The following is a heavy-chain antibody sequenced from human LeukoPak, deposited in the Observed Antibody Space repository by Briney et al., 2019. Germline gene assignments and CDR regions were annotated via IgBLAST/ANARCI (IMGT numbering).Heavy chain of an antibody. CDR1: GYTFINYG. CDR2: ISGYNGNT. J-gene: IGHJ6*03. D-gene: IGHD1-26*01. CDR3: ARSGSGNLYYYMDV. Sequence: ASVKVSFKASGYTFINYGINWVRQAPGQGLEWMGWISGYNGNTNYAQKVQGRVTMATDTSTSTAYMELRSLRSDDTAVYYCARSGSGNLYYYMDVWGKGTTVTVSS. V-gene: IGHV1-18*01.